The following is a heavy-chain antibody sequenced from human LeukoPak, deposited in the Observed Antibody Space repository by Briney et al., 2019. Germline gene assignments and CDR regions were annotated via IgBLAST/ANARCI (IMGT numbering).Heavy chain of an antibody. Sequence: PGRSLRLSCAASGFTFSSYAMHWVRQAPGKGLEWVAVISYDGSNKYYADSVKGRFTISRDNSKNTLYPQMNSLRAEDTAVYYCARDLGPSGITGTNWSDPWGQGTLVTVSS. D-gene: IGHD1-20*01. CDR1: GFTFSSYA. V-gene: IGHV3-30*04. CDR2: ISYDGSNK. J-gene: IGHJ5*02. CDR3: ARDLGPSGITGTNWSDP.